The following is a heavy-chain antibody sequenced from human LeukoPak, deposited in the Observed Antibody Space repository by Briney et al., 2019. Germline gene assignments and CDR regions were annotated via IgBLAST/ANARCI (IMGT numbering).Heavy chain of an antibody. CDR2: INHSGST. V-gene: IGHV4-39*07. CDR1: GGSISSGGYY. J-gene: IGHJ5*02. CDR3: ASSAHNWFDP. Sequence: SETLSLTCTVSGGSISSGGYYWSWIRQPPGKGLEWIGEINHSGSTNYNPSLKSRVTISVDTSKNQFSLKLSSVTAADTAVYYCASSAHNWFDPWGQGTLVTVSS.